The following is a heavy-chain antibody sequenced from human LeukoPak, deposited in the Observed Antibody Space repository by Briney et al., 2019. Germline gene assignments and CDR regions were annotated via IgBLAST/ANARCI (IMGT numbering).Heavy chain of an antibody. D-gene: IGHD6-19*01. CDR2: IYSIGST. J-gene: IGHJ3*02. Sequence: PSETLSLTCTVSGGSIISYYWSWFRQPPGKKLEWIGYIYSIGSTNYNPSLESRVIISVDTSKNQVSLKSNSVTAADTAVYFCARGEGSGWYWAFDIWGQGTMVTVS. CDR1: GGSIISYY. CDR3: ARGEGSGWYWAFDI. V-gene: IGHV4-59*01.